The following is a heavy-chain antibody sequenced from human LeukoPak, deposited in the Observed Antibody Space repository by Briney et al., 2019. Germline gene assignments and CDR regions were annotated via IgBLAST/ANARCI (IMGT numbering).Heavy chain of an antibody. Sequence: GGSLRLSCAASGFTFSSYAMHWVRQAPGKGLEWVSGISWNSGSIGYADSVKGRFTISRDNAKNSLYLQMNSLRAEDTALYYCAKDIAYGVGASFDYWGQGTLVTVSS. V-gene: IGHV3-9*01. CDR1: GFTFSSYA. CDR2: ISWNSGSI. CDR3: AKDIAYGVGASFDY. D-gene: IGHD1-26*01. J-gene: IGHJ4*02.